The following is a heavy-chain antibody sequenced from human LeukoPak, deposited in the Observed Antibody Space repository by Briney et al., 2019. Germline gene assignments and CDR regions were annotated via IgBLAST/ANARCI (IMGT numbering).Heavy chain of an antibody. CDR2: IIPILGIA. CDR3: ASHSSSSGNWFDP. D-gene: IGHD6-6*01. V-gene: IGHV1-69*02. CDR1: GGTFISYT. Sequence: GSSVKVSCKASGGTFISYTISWVRQAPGQGLEWMGRIIPILGIANYAQKFQGRITITADKSTSTAYMELSSLRPEDTAVYYCASHSSSSGNWFDPWGQGTLVTVSS. J-gene: IGHJ5*02.